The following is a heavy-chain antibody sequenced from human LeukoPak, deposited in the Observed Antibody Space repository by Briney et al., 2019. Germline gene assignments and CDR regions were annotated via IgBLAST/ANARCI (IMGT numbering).Heavy chain of an antibody. CDR1: GFTFSSYA. V-gene: IGHV3-30-3*01. J-gene: IGHJ4*02. D-gene: IGHD1-14*01. CDR3: XXXXGPDGPYYFDY. CDR2: ISYDGSNK. Sequence: GRSLRLSCAASGFTFSSYAMHWVRQAPGKGLEWVAVISYDGSNKYYADSVKGRFTISRDNSKNTLYLQMNSLRAEDTAVYYCXXXXGPDGPYYFDYWGQGTLVTVSS.